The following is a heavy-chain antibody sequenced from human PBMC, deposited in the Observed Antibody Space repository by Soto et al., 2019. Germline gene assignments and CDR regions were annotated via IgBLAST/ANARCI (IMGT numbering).Heavy chain of an antibody. CDR2: ISSSSSYI. CDR3: AREYCSGGSCYTLTSDY. D-gene: IGHD2-15*01. Sequence: EVQLVESGGGLVKPGGSLRLSGAASGFTFSSYSMNWVRQPPGKGLEWVSSISSSSSYIYYADSVKGRFTISRDNAKNSLYLQMNSLRAEDTAVYYCAREYCSGGSCYTLTSDYWGQGTLVTVSS. V-gene: IGHV3-21*01. J-gene: IGHJ4*02. CDR1: GFTFSSYS.